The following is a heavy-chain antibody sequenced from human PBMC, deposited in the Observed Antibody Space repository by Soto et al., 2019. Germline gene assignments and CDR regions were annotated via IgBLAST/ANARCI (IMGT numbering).Heavy chain of an antibody. D-gene: IGHD3-10*01. CDR1: GFTFSSYA. V-gene: IGHV3-23*01. CDR3: AKDVSTLLWFGELLPQYYYYGMDV. CDR2: ISGSGGST. Sequence: GGSLRLSCAASGFTFSSYAMSWVRQAPGKGLEWVSAISGSGGSTYYADSVKGWFTISRDNSKNTLYLQMNSLRAEDTAVYYCAKDVSTLLWFGELLPQYYYYGMDVWGQGTTVTVSS. J-gene: IGHJ6*02.